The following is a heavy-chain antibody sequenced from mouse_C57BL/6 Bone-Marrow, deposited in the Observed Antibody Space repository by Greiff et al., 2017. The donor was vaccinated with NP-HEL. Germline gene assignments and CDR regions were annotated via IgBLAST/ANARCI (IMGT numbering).Heavy chain of an antibody. V-gene: IGHV5-17*01. D-gene: IGHD2-2*01. CDR1: GFTFSDYG. Sequence: EVQLQESGGGLVKPGGSLKLSCAASGFTFSDYGMHWVRQAPEKGLEWVAYISSGSSTIYYADTVKGRFTISRDNAKNTLFLQMTSLRSEDTAMYYCARGAWLRLLFDYWGQGTTLTVSS. CDR2: ISSGSSTI. CDR3: ARGAWLRLLFDY. J-gene: IGHJ2*01.